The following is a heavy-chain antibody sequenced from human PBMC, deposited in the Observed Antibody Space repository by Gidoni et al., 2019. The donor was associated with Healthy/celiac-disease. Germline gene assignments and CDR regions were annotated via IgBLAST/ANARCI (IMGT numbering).Heavy chain of an antibody. CDR2: IKQDGSEK. J-gene: IGHJ4*02. CDR3: ARNGFGELFLDY. Sequence: EVQLVESGGGLVQPGGSLRLSCAASGFPFSSYWMGWVRQAPGKGLEGVANIKQDGSEKYYVDSVKGRFTISIDNAKNSLYLQMNSLRAEDTAVYYCARNGFGELFLDYWGQGTLVTVSS. V-gene: IGHV3-7*01. CDR1: GFPFSSYW. D-gene: IGHD3-10*01.